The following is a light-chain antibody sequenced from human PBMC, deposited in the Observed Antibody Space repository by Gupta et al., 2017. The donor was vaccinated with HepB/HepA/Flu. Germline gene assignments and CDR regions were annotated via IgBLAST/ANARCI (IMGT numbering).Light chain of an antibody. CDR3: SSYMSTSALAV. J-gene: IGLJ3*02. CDR1: SSDV. CDR2: DVS. Sequence: QSALTQPASVSGSPGQSITISCTGTSSDVSWYPQHPGKAPKLMIYDVSKRPARVSYRFSGSKSGNTASLTISELQAEDEADYYCSSYMSTSALAVFGGGTKLTVL. V-gene: IGLV2-14*01.